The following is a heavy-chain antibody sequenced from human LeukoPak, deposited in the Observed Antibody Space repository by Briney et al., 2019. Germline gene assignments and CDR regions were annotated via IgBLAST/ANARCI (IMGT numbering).Heavy chain of an antibody. J-gene: IGHJ4*02. D-gene: IGHD3-10*01. CDR2: ISYDGSNK. V-gene: IGHV3-30-3*01. CDR1: GFTFSSYA. CDR3: GRDRGALDY. Sequence: GGSLRLSCAASGFTFSSYAMHWVRQAPGKGLEWVAVISYDGSNKYYADSVKGRFTISRDNSKNTLYLQMNSLRAEDTAVYYCGRDRGALDYWGQGTLVTVSS.